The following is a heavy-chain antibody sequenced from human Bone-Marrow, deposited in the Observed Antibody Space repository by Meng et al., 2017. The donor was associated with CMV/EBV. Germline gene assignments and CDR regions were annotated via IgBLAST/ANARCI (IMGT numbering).Heavy chain of an antibody. Sequence: GESLKISCAASGFTFSSYWMHWVRQAPGKGLVWVSRLDSDGSITSYADSVKGRFTISRDNAKNSLYLQMNSLRAEDTAVYYCARGWELLFPHFDYWGQGTLVTVSS. CDR1: GFTFSSYW. CDR3: ARGWELLFPHFDY. J-gene: IGHJ4*02. D-gene: IGHD1-26*01. V-gene: IGHV3-74*01. CDR2: LDSDGSIT.